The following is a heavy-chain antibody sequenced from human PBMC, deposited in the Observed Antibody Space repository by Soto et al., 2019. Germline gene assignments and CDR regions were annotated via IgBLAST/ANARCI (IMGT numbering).Heavy chain of an antibody. CDR3: ASGGNENYYYMDV. V-gene: IGHV4-39*01. CDR1: GASISSSSYY. Sequence: SETLSLTCTVSGASISSSSYYWGWIRQPPGKGLEWIGSLYYSGSTYYNPSLKSRVTTSVDTSKNQASLKLSSVTAADTAVYYCASGGNENYYYMDVWGKGTTVTVSS. J-gene: IGHJ6*03. CDR2: LYYSGST.